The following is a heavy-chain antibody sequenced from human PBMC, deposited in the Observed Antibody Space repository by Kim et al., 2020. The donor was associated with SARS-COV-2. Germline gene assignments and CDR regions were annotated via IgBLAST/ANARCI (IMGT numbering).Heavy chain of an antibody. D-gene: IGHD3-16*01. Sequence: GGSLRLSCAASGFTFSTCAIHWVRQAPGKGLEWVAVITCDGSNKNYADSVKGRFTISRDNSKNTLYLQMNSLRAEDTALHYCARDTWSRVGGGAHSYY. CDR1: GFTFSTCA. CDR3: ARDTWSRVGGGAHSYY. V-gene: IGHV3-30*04. J-gene: IGHJ6*01. CDR2: ITCDGSNK.